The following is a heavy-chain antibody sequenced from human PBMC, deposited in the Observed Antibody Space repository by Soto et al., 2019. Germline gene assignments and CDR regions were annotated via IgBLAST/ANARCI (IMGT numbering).Heavy chain of an antibody. V-gene: IGHV4-39*01. CDR1: GGSITSSGSA. J-gene: IGHJ4*02. CDR2: IDYSGNI. Sequence: SETLSLTCNASGGSITSSGSAWGWIRQSPEKGLEWIGTIDYSGNIYYIPSLKSRITISVDTSKNQISLRLSSVTAADTAVYYCARHIHNQGFEYYFDSWGQGTLVTVSS. D-gene: IGHD1-1*01. CDR3: ARHIHNQGFEYYFDS.